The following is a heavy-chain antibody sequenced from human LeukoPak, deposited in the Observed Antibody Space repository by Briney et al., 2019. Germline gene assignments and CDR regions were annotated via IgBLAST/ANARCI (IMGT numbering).Heavy chain of an antibody. D-gene: IGHD3-10*01. CDR1: GFAFSFYA. CDR2: VSGNGGST. V-gene: IGHV3-23*01. CDR3: AKALWFGELYFDY. J-gene: IGHJ4*02. Sequence: GGSLRLSCEASGFAFSFYAMSWVRQAPGKGLEWVSAVSGNGGSTYYADSVKGRFTISRDKSKNTVFLQMNSLRAEDTALYYCAKALWFGELYFDYWGQGTLVTVSS.